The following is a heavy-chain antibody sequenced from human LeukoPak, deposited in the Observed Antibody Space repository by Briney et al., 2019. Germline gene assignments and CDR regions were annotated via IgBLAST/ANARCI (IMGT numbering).Heavy chain of an antibody. Sequence: GGSLRLSCAASGFTFSIYGMSWVRQAPGRGLEWVSAMSSSGGSTYYADSVKGRFTISRDNAKNTLYLQMNSLRAEDTAVYYCAREVDLGYCSGGSCYSERWFDPWGQGTLVTVSS. CDR3: AREVDLGYCSGGSCYSERWFDP. D-gene: IGHD2-15*01. CDR2: MSSSGGST. V-gene: IGHV3-23*01. J-gene: IGHJ5*02. CDR1: GFTFSIYG.